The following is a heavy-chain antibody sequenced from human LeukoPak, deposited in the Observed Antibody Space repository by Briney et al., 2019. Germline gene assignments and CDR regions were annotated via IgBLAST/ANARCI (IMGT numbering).Heavy chain of an antibody. CDR2: IHPTDGST. Sequence: ASVKVSCKTSGYTFSTYYMHWVRQAPGQGLEWLGIIHPTDGSTSYTQKIQGRVTMTRDTATGTVYLELSSLRSEDTAVYWCARVQGVPYSSSPKYFQHWGQGTLVTVSS. D-gene: IGHD6-6*01. J-gene: IGHJ1*01. CDR3: ARVQGVPYSSSPKYFQH. V-gene: IGHV1-46*01. CDR1: GYTFSTYY.